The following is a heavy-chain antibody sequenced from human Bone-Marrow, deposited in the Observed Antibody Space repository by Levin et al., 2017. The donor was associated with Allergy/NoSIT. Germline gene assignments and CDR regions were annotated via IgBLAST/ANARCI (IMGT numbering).Heavy chain of an antibody. CDR2: ISSSGTFT. CDR3: ARGGRDVAAAAFHY. D-gene: IGHD6-13*01. Sequence: GESLKISCAASGFTVSDYYMYWIRQAPGKGLECVSYISSSGTFTKSADSVRGRFTISRDPANNSLYLEMNGLRVEDTAVYFCARGGRDVAAAAFHYWGQGALVTVSS. CDR1: GFTVSDYY. V-gene: IGHV3-11*05. J-gene: IGHJ4*02.